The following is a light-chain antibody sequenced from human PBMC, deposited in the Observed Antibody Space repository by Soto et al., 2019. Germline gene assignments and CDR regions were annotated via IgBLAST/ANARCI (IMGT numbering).Light chain of an antibody. CDR1: QGIRSY. Sequence: AIRMTQSPSSFSASTGDRVTITCRASQGIRSYLDWYQQKPGKAPKLLIYAASTLQSGVPSRFSGSGSGTDFTLTISCLQSEDFATYYCQQYYSYPHTFGQGTKVEIK. J-gene: IGKJ1*01. CDR2: AAS. CDR3: QQYYSYPHT. V-gene: IGKV1-8*01.